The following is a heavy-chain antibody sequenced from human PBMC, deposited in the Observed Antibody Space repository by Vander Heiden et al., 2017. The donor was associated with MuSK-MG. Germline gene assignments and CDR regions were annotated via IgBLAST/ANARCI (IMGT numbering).Heavy chain of an antibody. D-gene: IGHD3-10*01. V-gene: IGHV3-74*01. J-gene: IGHJ4*02. Sequence: EVQLVESGGDLVQPGGSLRLSCAASGFTFSNYQMHWVRPAPGKGLVWVSRINSDGSSKSYADSVKGRFTISRDNAKNTLYLQMKSMRAEDTAVYYCARDRQDGSGSFYGYWGQGTLVTVSS. CDR3: ARDRQDGSGSFYGY. CDR2: INSDGSSK. CDR1: GFTFSNYQ.